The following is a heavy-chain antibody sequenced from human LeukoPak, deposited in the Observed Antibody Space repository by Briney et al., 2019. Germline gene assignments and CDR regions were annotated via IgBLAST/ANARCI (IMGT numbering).Heavy chain of an antibody. V-gene: IGHV4-59*01. J-gene: IGHJ6*04. CDR2: IYYSGST. CDR1: GGSISSYY. Sequence: SETLSLTCTVSGGSISSYYWSWLRQPPGKGLEWIGYIYYSGSTNYNPSLKSRVTISVDTSKNQFSLKLSSVTAADTAVYYCARGDYYYYGMDVWGKGTTVTVSS. CDR3: ARGDYYYYGMDV.